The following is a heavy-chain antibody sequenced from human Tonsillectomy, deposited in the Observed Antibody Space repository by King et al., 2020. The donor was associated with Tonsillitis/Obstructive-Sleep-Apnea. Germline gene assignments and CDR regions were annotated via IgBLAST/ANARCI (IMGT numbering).Heavy chain of an antibody. CDR3: AREGHRRAIFGVITGYYFDL. CDR1: GFTFRAYE. Sequence: QLVQSGGGVVQPGRSLRLSCAASGFTFRAYEMNWVRQAPGRGLEWVSYISSSGSSIYYAESVKGRFTISRDNAKNSMYLHMNTLRPEDTAVYFCAREGHRRAIFGVITGYYFDLWGQGTLVTVSS. J-gene: IGHJ4*02. D-gene: IGHD3-3*01. CDR2: ISSSGSSI. V-gene: IGHV3-48*03.